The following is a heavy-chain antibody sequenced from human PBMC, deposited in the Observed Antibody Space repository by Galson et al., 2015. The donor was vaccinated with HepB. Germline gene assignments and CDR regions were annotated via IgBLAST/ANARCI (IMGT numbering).Heavy chain of an antibody. CDR3: ARDRYDILTGYYKNFDY. Sequence: SLRLSCAASGFTFSSYSMNWVRQAPGKGLEWVSSISSSSSYIYYADSVKGRFTISRDNAKNSLYLQMNSLRAEDTAVYYCARDRYDILTGYYKNFDYWGQGTLVTVSS. V-gene: IGHV3-21*01. D-gene: IGHD3-9*01. CDR1: GFTFSSYS. CDR2: ISSSSSYI. J-gene: IGHJ4*02.